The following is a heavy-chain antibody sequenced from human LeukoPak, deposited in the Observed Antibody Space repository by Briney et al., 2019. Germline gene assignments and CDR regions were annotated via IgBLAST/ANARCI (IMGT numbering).Heavy chain of an antibody. CDR2: INHSGST. CDR1: GGSFSGYY. D-gene: IGHD2-21*01. Sequence: SETLSLTCAVYGGSFSGYYWSWIRQPPGKALEWIGEINHSGSTNYNPSLKSRVTISVDTSKNQFSLKLSSVTAADTAVYYCARGIDGSVMGVCPFDPWGQGTLVTVSS. J-gene: IGHJ5*02. V-gene: IGHV4-34*01. CDR3: ARGIDGSVMGVCPFDP.